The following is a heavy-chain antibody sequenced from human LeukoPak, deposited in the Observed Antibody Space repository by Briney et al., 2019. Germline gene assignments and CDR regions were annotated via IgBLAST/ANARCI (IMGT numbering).Heavy chain of an antibody. CDR2: IIPILGIA. D-gene: IGHD5-12*01. Sequence: SVKVSCTASRGTFSSYTISWVRQAPGQGLEWMGRIIPILGIANYAQKFQGRVTITTDESTRTAYMELSSLRAEDTAVYYCARGPRLRFGDWFDPWGQGTLVTVSS. J-gene: IGHJ5*02. V-gene: IGHV1-69*16. CDR1: RGTFSSYT. CDR3: ARGPRLRFGDWFDP.